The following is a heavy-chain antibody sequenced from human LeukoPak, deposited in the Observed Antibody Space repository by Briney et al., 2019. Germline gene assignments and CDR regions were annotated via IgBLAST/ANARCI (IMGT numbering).Heavy chain of an antibody. CDR3: ARGQYYYGSGSYRFDY. J-gene: IGHJ4*02. CDR2: IYTSGST. CDR1: GGSISSYY. V-gene: IGHV4-4*07. Sequence: PSETLSLTCTVSGGSISSYYWSWIRQPAGKGLEWIGRIYTSGSTNYNPSLKSRVTMSVDTSKNQFSLKLSSVTAADTAVCYCARGQYYYGSGSYRFDYWGQGTLVTVSS. D-gene: IGHD3-10*01.